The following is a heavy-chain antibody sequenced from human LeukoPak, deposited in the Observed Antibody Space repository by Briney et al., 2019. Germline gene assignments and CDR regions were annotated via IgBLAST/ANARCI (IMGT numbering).Heavy chain of an antibody. Sequence: PGGSLRLSCAASGFTFSSYAMSWVRQAPGKGLEWVSGISGSGGSTYYADSVKGRFTISRDSSKSTLYLQMNSLRAEDTAVYYCAKAGSSWYLYHFDYWGQGTLVIVSS. D-gene: IGHD6-13*01. V-gene: IGHV3-23*01. CDR3: AKAGSSWYLYHFDY. J-gene: IGHJ4*02. CDR1: GFTFSSYA. CDR2: ISGSGGST.